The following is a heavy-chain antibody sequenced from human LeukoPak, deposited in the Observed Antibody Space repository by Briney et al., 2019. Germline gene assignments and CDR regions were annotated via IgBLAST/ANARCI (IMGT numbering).Heavy chain of an antibody. Sequence: PGGSLRLSCVAPGLTFTNYGVHWVRQAPGQGLEWVAVVWSDGNTKYYADSVKGRFTISRDNSKNTLYLQISSLRAEDTAVYYCAGGLPFYYIMGVWGKGTTVTVSS. CDR3: AGGLPFYYIMGV. D-gene: IGHD3-16*01. V-gene: IGHV3-33*01. J-gene: IGHJ6*04. CDR1: GLTFTNYG. CDR2: VWSDGNTK.